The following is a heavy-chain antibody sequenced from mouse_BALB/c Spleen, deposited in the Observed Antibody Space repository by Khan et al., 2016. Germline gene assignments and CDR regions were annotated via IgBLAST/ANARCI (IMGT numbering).Heavy chain of an antibody. CDR1: GYSITSDYA. CDR2: INYSGST. V-gene: IGHV3-2*02. J-gene: IGHJ3*01. D-gene: IGHD2-2*01. Sequence: EVQLQESGPGLVKPSQSLSLTCTVTGYSITSDYAWNWIRQFPGNKLEWMGYINYSGSTNYNPSLKSRISITRDTFKNHLFLRVISVTTEDTATYYCARSYGYRGFAGWGQGTLVTVS. CDR3: ARSYGYRGFAG.